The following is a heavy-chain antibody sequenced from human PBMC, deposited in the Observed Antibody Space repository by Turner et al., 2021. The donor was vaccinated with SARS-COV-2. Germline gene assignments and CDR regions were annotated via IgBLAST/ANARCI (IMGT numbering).Heavy chain of an antibody. CDR3: AKDIGSGYGDYFDY. D-gene: IGHD4-17*01. CDR2: ISWNSGSI. V-gene: IGHV3-9*01. J-gene: IGHJ4*02. Sequence: EVQLVESGGGLVQPGRSLRLSCAASGFTFDDYAMHWVRQGPGKGLEWVSGISWNSGSIGYADSVKGRFTISRDNAKNSLYLQMNSLRAEDTALYYCAKDIGSGYGDYFDYWGQGTLVTVSS. CDR1: GFTFDDYA.